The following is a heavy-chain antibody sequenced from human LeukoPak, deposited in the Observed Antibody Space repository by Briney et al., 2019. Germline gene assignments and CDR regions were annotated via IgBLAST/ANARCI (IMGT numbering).Heavy chain of an antibody. J-gene: IGHJ3*02. CDR2: INHSGST. D-gene: IGHD2-2*01. Sequence: SETLSLTCTVSGGSISSYYWSWIRQPPGKGLEWIGEINHSGSTTYNPSLKSRVTISVDTSNNQFSLKLSSVTAADTAVYFCARHLEYCSSTSCYRYDSFDIWGQGTMVTVSS. CDR3: ARHLEYCSSTSCYRYDSFDI. V-gene: IGHV4-34*01. CDR1: GGSISSYY.